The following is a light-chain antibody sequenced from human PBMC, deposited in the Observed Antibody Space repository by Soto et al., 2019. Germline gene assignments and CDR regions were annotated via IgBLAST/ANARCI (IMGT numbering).Light chain of an antibody. Sequence: EIVWTQPPATLASSPGERASLSCRASQSVASCLAWYQHKPGQAPRLLIYDVSNRATGIPARLSGSVSGTDFALDITSIQPEDFAFYYCQHCVSWPEVTFGPGT. CDR3: QHCVSWPEVT. V-gene: IGKV3-11*01. CDR1: QSVASC. J-gene: IGKJ3*01. CDR2: DVS.